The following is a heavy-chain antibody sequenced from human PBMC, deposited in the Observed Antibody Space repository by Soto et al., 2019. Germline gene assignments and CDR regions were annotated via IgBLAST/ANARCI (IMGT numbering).Heavy chain of an antibody. CDR3: ASSAYLNWFDP. D-gene: IGHD2-8*01. CDR2: INHSGNT. J-gene: IGHJ5*02. V-gene: IGHV4-34*01. Sequence: SETLSLTCAVYGGSFSGYYWSWIRQPPGKGLEWIGDINHSGNTNYNPSLKSRVTISVDTSKNQFSLKLSSVTAEDTAVYYCASSAYLNWFDPWGQGTLVTVSS. CDR1: GGSFSGYY.